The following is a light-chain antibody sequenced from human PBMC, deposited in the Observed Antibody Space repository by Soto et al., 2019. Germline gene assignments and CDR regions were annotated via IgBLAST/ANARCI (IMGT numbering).Light chain of an antibody. Sequence: QSALTQPASVSGAPGQSIAISCTGTSSVVGGYNYVSWYQHHPGKAPKLMVYDVSNRPSGVSNRFSGSKSGNTASLTISGLQAEDEADYYCRSYTSSSTYVFGTGNKVTDL. CDR1: SSVVGGYNY. CDR2: DVS. V-gene: IGLV2-14*03. CDR3: RSYTSSSTYV. J-gene: IGLJ1*01.